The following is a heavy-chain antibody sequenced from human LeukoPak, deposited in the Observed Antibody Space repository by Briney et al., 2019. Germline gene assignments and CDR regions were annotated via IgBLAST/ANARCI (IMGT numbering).Heavy chain of an antibody. V-gene: IGHV3-30*04. CDR1: GFTFSSYA. CDR2: ISYDGSNK. D-gene: IGHD6-13*01. J-gene: IGHJ4*02. Sequence: PGGSLRLSCAASGFTFSSYAMHWVRQAPGKGLEWVAVISYDGSNKYYADSVKGRFTISRDNSKNTLYLQMNSLRAEDTAVYYCARGDSIAAAGVIDYWGQGTLATVSS. CDR3: ARGDSIAAAGVIDY.